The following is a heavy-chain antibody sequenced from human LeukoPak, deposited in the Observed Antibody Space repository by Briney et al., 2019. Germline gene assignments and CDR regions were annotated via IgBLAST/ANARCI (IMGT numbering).Heavy chain of an antibody. J-gene: IGHJ4*02. Sequence: GGSLRLSCAASGFTFSSYSMNWVRQAPGKGLEWVSYISSSSSTIYYADSVKGRFTISRDNAKNSLYLQMNSLRAEDTAVYYCARDVTHCSSISCPFDYWGQGTLVTVSS. CDR3: ARDVTHCSSISCPFDY. V-gene: IGHV3-48*01. D-gene: IGHD2-2*01. CDR1: GFTFSSYS. CDR2: ISSSSSTI.